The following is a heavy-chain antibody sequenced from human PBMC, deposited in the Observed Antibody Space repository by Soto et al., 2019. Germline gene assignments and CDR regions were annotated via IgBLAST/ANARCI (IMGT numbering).Heavy chain of an antibody. J-gene: IGHJ4*02. V-gene: IGHV3-53*02. D-gene: IGHD3-22*01. CDR1: GFTVGGTY. CDR2: VYSGGTT. Sequence: EVQLVETGGGLIQPGGSLRLSCAVSGFTVGGTYMTWVRQAPGKGLEWVSLVYSGGTTLYADSVKGRFTISRDTSRNTLYLQMNNLRAEDTAVYYWARGDSSLDFFDYWGQGTLVTVS. CDR3: ARGDSSLDFFDY.